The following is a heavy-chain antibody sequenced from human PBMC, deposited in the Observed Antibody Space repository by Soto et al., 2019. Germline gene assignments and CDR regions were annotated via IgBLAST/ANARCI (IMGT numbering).Heavy chain of an antibody. D-gene: IGHD1-1*01. CDR2: IWYDGSNK. V-gene: IGHV3-33*01. CDR1: KFAFSGYA. Sequence: QVQLVESGGGVVQPGTSLRLSCAASKFAFSGYAMHWVRQAPGKGLEWVAVIWYDGSNKYYADSVKGRFTISRDNSRNRLYRQMDSLRAEDTAVYYCARDRTTRAFDYWGQGTLVTVSS. J-gene: IGHJ4*02. CDR3: ARDRTTRAFDY.